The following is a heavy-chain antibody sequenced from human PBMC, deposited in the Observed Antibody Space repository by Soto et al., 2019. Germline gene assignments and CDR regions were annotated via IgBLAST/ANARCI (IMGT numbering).Heavy chain of an antibody. D-gene: IGHD2-2*01. J-gene: IGHJ6*02. Sequence: SVKVSCKASGGTFSSYAISWVRQAPGQGLEWMGGIIPIFGTANYAQKFQGRVTITADESTSTAYMELSSLRSEDTAVYYCAKVGYADGFSAMDVWGLGTTVTVSS. CDR1: GGTFSSYA. CDR3: AKVGYADGFSAMDV. V-gene: IGHV1-69*13. CDR2: IIPIFGTA.